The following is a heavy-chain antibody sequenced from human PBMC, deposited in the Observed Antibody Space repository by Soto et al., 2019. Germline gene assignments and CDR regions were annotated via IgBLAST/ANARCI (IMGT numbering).Heavy chain of an antibody. J-gene: IGHJ3*02. CDR3: ASAPYDSSGPVYDAFDI. CDR1: GGTFSSYA. CDR2: IIPIFGTA. V-gene: IGHV1-69*13. Sequence: GASVKVSCKASGGTFSSYAISWVRQAPGQGLEWMGGIIPIFGTANYAQKFQGIVTITADESTSTAYMELRSLRSEDTAVYYCASAPYDSSGPVYDAFDIWGQGTMVTVSS. D-gene: IGHD3-22*01.